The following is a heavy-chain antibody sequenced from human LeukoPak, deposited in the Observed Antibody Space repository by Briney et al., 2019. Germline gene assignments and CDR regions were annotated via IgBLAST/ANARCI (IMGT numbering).Heavy chain of an antibody. Sequence: GGSLRLSCAASGFTVSNNYMSWVRQAPGKGLEWVSVIYSDRSTYYADSVKGRFTISRDNSKNTLYLQMNSLRAEDTAVYYCARDKGGGFGEAFDIWGQGTMVTVSS. CDR3: ARDKGGGFGEAFDI. CDR1: GFTVSNNY. V-gene: IGHV3-53*01. D-gene: IGHD3-16*01. J-gene: IGHJ3*02. CDR2: IYSDRST.